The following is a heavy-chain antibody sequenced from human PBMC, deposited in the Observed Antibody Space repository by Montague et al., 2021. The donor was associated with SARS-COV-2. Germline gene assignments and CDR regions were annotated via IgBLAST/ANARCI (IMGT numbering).Heavy chain of an antibody. CDR2: ISSSSTYI. J-gene: IGHJ6*02. V-gene: IGHV3-21*01. CDR1: RFSFISYS. CDR3: ARDKGDLYDYYVCSGPPLEYCGLDV. Sequence: SLRLSCSASRFSFISYSMNWVRQAPGKGLEWVSCISSSSTYIYYXDSVKGRFTISRDNAKNSLYLQMNSLRVEDTAVYYCARDKGDLYDYYVCSGPPLEYCGLDVWGQGTTVTVSS. D-gene: IGHD3-22*01.